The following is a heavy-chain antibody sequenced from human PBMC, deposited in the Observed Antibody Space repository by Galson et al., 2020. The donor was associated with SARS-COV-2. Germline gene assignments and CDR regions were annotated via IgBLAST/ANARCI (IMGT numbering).Heavy chain of an antibody. Sequence: GESLKISCAASGFTFSNYAMSWVRQAPGKGLEWVSSISDSAVSTYFANSVKGRFTISRDDSKNTLYMQMNSLRVEDTAVYYCTKKRSPTYSYGSYFFYPMDVWGQGTTVTVSS. J-gene: IGHJ6*02. CDR3: TKKRSPTYSYGSYFFYPMDV. V-gene: IGHV3-23*01. CDR1: GFTFSNYA. CDR2: ISDSAVST. D-gene: IGHD5-18*01.